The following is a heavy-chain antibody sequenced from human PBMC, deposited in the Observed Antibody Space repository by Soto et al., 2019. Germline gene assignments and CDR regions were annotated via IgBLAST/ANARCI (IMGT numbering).Heavy chain of an antibody. J-gene: IGHJ4*02. CDR1: GYTFTGYY. D-gene: IGHD5-18*01. CDR3: ARGRRGYSYGDFDY. Sequence: GASVKVSCKASGYTFTGYYMHWVRQAPGQGLEWMGWINPNSGGTNYAQKFQGWVTMTRDTSISTAYMELSRLRSDDTAVYYCARGRRGYSYGDFDYWGQGTLVTVSS. V-gene: IGHV1-2*04. CDR2: INPNSGGT.